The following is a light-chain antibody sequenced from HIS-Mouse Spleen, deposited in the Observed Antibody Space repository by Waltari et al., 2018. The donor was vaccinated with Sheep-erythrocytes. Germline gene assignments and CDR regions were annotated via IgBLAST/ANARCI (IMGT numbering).Light chain of an antibody. CDR3: QQSYSTPYT. V-gene: IGKV1-39*01. CDR1: QSMSSY. Sequence: DIQMTQSPSSLSASVGDRVTITCRASQSMSSYLNWYQQKPGKAPKLLIYAASSLQSGVPSRVSGSGSGTDFTLTISSLQPEDFATYYCQQSYSTPYTFGQGTKLEIK. J-gene: IGKJ2*01. CDR2: AAS.